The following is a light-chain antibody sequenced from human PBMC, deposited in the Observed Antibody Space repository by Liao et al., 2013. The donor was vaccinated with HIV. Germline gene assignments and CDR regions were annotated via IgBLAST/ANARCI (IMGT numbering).Light chain of an antibody. Sequence: SYVLTQPPSVSVAPGKTATISCGGDSIGSKSVHWYQQRPGQAPVLVMSYDSDRPSGIPERFSGSNPGITATLTISRVEAGDEADYYCQVWDSHHDHLGVVFGGGTKLTVL. J-gene: IGLJ2*01. CDR2: YDS. V-gene: IGLV3-21*01. CDR3: QVWDSHHDHLGVV. CDR1: SIGSKS.